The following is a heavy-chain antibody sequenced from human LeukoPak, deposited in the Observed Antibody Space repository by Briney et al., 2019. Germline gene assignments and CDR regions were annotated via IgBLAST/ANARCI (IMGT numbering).Heavy chain of an antibody. J-gene: IGHJ4*02. V-gene: IGHV4-61*02. CDR1: GGSISSGSYY. CDR3: AREGVGGRIAAAHPYHFDY. Sequence: SETLSLTCTVSGGSISSGSYYWSWIRQPAGKGLEWIGRIYTSGSTNYNPSLKSRVTISVDTSKNQFPLKLSPVSAADTAVFYCAREGVGGRIAAAHPYHFDYWGQGTLVTVSS. D-gene: IGHD6-13*01. CDR2: IYTSGST.